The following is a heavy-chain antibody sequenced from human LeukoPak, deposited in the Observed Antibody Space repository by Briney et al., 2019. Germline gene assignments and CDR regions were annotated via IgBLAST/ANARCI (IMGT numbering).Heavy chain of an antibody. J-gene: IGHJ3*02. CDR3: ASPALYYYESGSYDAFDI. V-gene: IGHV4-4*07. D-gene: IGHD3-22*01. CDR1: GASISSYY. CDR2: IYISGSGST. Sequence: SETLSLTCTVSGASISSYYWSWIRQPAGKGLEWIGRIYISGSGSTNYNPSLKSRVTMSVDTSKNQFSLKLSSVTAADTAVYYCASPALYYYESGSYDAFDIWGQGTMVTVSS.